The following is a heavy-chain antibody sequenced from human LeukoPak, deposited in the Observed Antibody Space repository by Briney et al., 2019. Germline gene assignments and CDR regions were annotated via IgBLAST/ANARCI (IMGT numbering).Heavy chain of an antibody. D-gene: IGHD6-13*01. J-gene: IGHJ3*02. V-gene: IGHV3-66*01. CDR3: ARVGYSSSWYHAFDI. CDR1: GFTVSSNY. CDR2: IYSGGST. Sequence: GGSLRLSCAASGFTVSSNYMSWVRQAPGKGLEWDSVIYSGGSTYYADSVKGRFTISRDNSKNTLYLQMNSLRAEDTAVYYCARVGYSSSWYHAFDIWGQGTMVTVSS.